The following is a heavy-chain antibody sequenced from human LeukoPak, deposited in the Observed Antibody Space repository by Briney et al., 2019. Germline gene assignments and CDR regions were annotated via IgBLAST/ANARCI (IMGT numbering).Heavy chain of an antibody. J-gene: IGHJ3*02. Sequence: PSETLSLTCAVSGGSISSGGYSWSWIRQPPGKGLEWIGYIYYSGSTYYNPSLKSRVTISVDTSKNQFSLKLSSVTAADTAVYYCARIKCGGDCYRGRWYHDAFDIWGQGTMVTVSS. CDR3: ARIKCGGDCYRGRWYHDAFDI. D-gene: IGHD2-21*02. V-gene: IGHV4-30-4*07. CDR1: GGSISSGGYS. CDR2: IYYSGST.